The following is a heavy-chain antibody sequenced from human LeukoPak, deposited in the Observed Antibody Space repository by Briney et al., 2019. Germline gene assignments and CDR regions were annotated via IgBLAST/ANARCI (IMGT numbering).Heavy chain of an antibody. CDR2: ILDSGYST. D-gene: IGHD4-17*01. CDR1: RFTFSSYA. Sequence: GGSLRLSCAASRFTFSSYAMSWVRQAPGKGLEWVSGILDSGYSTYYANSVKGRFTISRDNSKNTLYLQMNSLRAEDTAVYYCAGAYGDYSYAFDPWGQGTLVTVSS. J-gene: IGHJ5*02. CDR3: AGAYGDYSYAFDP. V-gene: IGHV3-23*01.